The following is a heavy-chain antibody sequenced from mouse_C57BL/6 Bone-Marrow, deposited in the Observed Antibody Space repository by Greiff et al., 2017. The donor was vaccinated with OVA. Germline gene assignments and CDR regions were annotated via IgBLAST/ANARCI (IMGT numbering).Heavy chain of an antibody. Sequence: EVQRVESGGGLVKPGGSLKLSCAASGFTFSSYAMSWVRQTPEKRLEWVATISDGGSYTYYPDNVKGRFTISRDNAKNNLYLQMSHLKSEDTAMYYCARDRRRVAYWGQGTLVTVSA. CDR3: ARDRRRVAY. CDR1: GFTFSSYA. CDR2: ISDGGSYT. J-gene: IGHJ3*01. V-gene: IGHV5-4*01.